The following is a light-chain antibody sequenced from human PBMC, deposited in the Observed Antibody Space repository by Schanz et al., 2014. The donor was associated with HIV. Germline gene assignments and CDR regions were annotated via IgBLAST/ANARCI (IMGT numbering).Light chain of an antibody. Sequence: QSALTQPASVSGPPGQSITISCTGTSSDVGSYNLVSWYQQHPGKAPKLMIYDVSNRPSGVSSRFSGSKSGNTASLTISGLQAEDEADYYCCSYTTTSTYVFGAGTKLTVL. V-gene: IGLV2-14*02. CDR3: CSYTTTSTYV. CDR2: DVS. CDR1: SSDVGSYNL. J-gene: IGLJ1*01.